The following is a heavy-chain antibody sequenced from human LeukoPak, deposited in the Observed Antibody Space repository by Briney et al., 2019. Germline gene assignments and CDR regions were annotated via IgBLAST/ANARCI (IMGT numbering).Heavy chain of an antibody. CDR1: GGTFSSYT. CDR2: IIPLFGTA. J-gene: IGHJ6*03. Sequence: ASVKVSCKASGGTFSSYTISWVRQAPGQGLEWMGGIIPLFGTANYAQKFQGRVTITADESTSTAYLELSSLRSEDTAVYYCARSPRRPPSIADPPPYYYMDVWGKGTTVTVSS. D-gene: IGHD6-6*01. CDR3: ARSPRRPPSIADPPPYYYMDV. V-gene: IGHV1-69*13.